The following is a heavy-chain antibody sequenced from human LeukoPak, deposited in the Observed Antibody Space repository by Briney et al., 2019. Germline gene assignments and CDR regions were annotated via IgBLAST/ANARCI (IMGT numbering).Heavy chain of an antibody. CDR3: ARGPDFGDRLDYFDY. CDR1: GFTFSRHW. CDR2: IKQDASQ. J-gene: IGHJ4*02. Sequence: GGSLRLSCAASGFTFSRHWMGWVRQAPGKGLEWVANIKQDASQYYVDSVRGRFITSRDNAKNSLSLQMNSLRLEDTAVYYCARGPDFGDRLDYFDYWGQGTLVPVSS. V-gene: IGHV3-7*01. D-gene: IGHD4-17*01.